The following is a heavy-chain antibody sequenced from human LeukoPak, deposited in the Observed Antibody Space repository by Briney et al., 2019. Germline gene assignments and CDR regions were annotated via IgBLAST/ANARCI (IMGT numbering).Heavy chain of an antibody. CDR3: ARDPREYSSTWYGGYYMDV. V-gene: IGHV1-2*06. Sequence: GASVEVSCKASGYTFTGYYMHWVRQAPGQGLEWMGRINPNSGGTTYAQKFQGKVTMTRDTSISTAYMELYSLRSDDTAVYYCARDPREYSSTWYGGYYMDVWGKGTTVTVSS. CDR1: GYTFTGYY. J-gene: IGHJ6*03. D-gene: IGHD6-13*01. CDR2: INPNSGGT.